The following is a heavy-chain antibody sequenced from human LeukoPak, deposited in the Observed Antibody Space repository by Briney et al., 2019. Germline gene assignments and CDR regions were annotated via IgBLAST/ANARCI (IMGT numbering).Heavy chain of an antibody. CDR3: AKDRGYGGNSGFDY. D-gene: IGHD4-23*01. CDR2: ISYDGSNN. Sequence: GRSLRLSCAASGFTISSYGMHWVRQAPGKGLEWVAVISYDGSNNFYADSVKGRFTISGDNSKNTLYLQMNSLRAEDTAVYYCAKDRGYGGNSGFDYWGQGTLVTVSS. J-gene: IGHJ4*02. V-gene: IGHV3-30*18. CDR1: GFTISSYG.